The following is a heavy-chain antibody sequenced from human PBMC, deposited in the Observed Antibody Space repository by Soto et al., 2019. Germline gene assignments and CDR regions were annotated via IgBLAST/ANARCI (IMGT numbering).Heavy chain of an antibody. CDR2: IYYSGSR. CDR3: GRQPGHCGSTTCFGYYSVDV. D-gene: IGHD2-2*01. CDR1: GGSISSSSYS. J-gene: IGHJ6*02. V-gene: IGHV4-39*01. Sequence: QLQLQESGPRLVKPSETLSLTCSVSGGSISSSSYSWGWIRQPPGKGLEWIGTIYYSGSRHYNPSLAGRVAISADTPNNQLSLRLSSVTAADTAVYYCGRQPGHCGSTTCFGYYSVDVWGQGTTVTVS.